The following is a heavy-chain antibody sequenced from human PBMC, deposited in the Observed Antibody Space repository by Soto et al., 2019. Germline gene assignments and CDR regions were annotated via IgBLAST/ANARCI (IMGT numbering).Heavy chain of an antibody. CDR3: ARQLFGRSVWFAP. Sequence: SATLSLTCTVPGCSIRSYYWSWIRQPPGKGLEWIGYIYYSGSTNYNPSLKSRVTISVDTSKNQFSLKLSSVTAADTAVYYCARQLFGRSVWFAPWGQGTLVTVS. D-gene: IGHD3-10*01. V-gene: IGHV4-59*01. J-gene: IGHJ5*02. CDR2: IYYSGST. CDR1: GCSIRSYY.